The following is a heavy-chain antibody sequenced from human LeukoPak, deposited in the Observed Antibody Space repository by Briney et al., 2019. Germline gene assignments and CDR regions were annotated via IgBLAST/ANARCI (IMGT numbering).Heavy chain of an antibody. J-gene: IGHJ6*03. Sequence: SETLSLTCAVYGGSFSGYYWSWIRQPPGKGLEWIGEINHSGSTNYNPSLKGRVTISVDTSKNQFSLKLSSVTAADTAVYFAAAGRAGYYYYYMDVWGKGTTVTVSS. D-gene: IGHD6-13*01. CDR3: AAGRAGYYYYYMDV. CDR2: INHSGST. V-gene: IGHV4-34*01. CDR1: GGSFSGYY.